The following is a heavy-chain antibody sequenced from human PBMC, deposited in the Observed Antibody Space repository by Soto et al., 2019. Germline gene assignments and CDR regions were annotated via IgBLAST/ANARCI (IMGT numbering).Heavy chain of an antibody. CDR3: ARGQEGVVATH. CDR1: GGSLSGYY. CDR2: VKDGGHT. V-gene: IGHV4-34*01. D-gene: IGHD5-12*01. Sequence: QVQLQQWGAGLLKPSETLSLNCAVTGGSLSGYYWSWIRQPPGKGLEWIGEVKDGGHTNYSPSLRGRVTISSDTSNSQFSLRLNSVTAADTGVYYCARGQEGVVATHWAQGSLVTVSS. J-gene: IGHJ4*02.